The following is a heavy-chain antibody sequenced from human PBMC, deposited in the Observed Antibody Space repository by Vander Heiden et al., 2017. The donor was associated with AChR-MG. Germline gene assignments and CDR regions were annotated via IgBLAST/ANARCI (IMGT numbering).Heavy chain of an antibody. J-gene: IGHJ4*02. V-gene: IGHV3-49*03. D-gene: IGHD3-10*01. CDR2: IRSKEYGGTT. CDR1: GFLFGDYA. CDR3: SRDIWMGSFYGHGR. Sequence: EVQLVESGGGLAQPGRSLRLSCTGSGFLFGDYAMSWIRQAPGKGPEWVGLIRSKEYGGTTDYAASVKGRFTVTRDDSKSIAYLQMDSLRTEDTAVYYCSRDIWMGSFYGHGRWGQGTLVIVSS.